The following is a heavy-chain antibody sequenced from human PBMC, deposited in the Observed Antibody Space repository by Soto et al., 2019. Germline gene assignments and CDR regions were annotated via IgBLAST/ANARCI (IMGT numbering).Heavy chain of an antibody. V-gene: IGHV1-69*12. CDR1: GGTFSSYA. D-gene: IGHD3-16*02. Sequence: QVQLVQSGAEVKKPGSSVKVSCKASGGTFSSYAISWVRQAPGQGLEWMGGIIPIFGTANYAQKFEGRVTITADDSTNTAYMELSILRSEDTAVYYCARVPSFEVVIASRWPNWFDPWGQGTLVTVSS. CDR2: IIPIFGTA. J-gene: IGHJ5*02. CDR3: ARVPSFEVVIASRWPNWFDP.